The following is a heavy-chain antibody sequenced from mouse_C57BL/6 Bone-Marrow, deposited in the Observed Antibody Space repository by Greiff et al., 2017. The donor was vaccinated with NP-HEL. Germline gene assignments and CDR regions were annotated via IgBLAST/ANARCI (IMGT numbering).Heavy chain of an antibody. V-gene: IGHV5-6*01. D-gene: IGHD1-1*01. Sequence: EVQLVESGGDLVKPGGSLKLSCAASGFTFSSYGMSWVRQTPDKRLEWVATISSGGSYTYYPDSVKGRFTISRDNAKNTLYLRMSSLKSEDTARYYCARHDYYGFAYWGQGTLVTVSA. CDR3: ARHDYYGFAY. CDR2: ISSGGSYT. J-gene: IGHJ3*01. CDR1: GFTFSSYG.